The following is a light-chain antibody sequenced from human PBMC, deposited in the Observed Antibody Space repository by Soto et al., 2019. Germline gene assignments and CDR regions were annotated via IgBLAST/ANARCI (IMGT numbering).Light chain of an antibody. Sequence: GDRVTITCRAGQSVSSWLAWYQQKPGKAPKLLIYKASTLESGVPSRFSGSGSGTDFTLTISSLEPEDFALYYCQQRTNWPLTFGGGTKVDI. CDR2: KAS. J-gene: IGKJ4*01. V-gene: IGKV1-5*03. CDR3: QQRTNWPLT. CDR1: QSVSSW.